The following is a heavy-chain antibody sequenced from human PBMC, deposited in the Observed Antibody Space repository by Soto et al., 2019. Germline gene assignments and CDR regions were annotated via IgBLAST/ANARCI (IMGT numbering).Heavy chain of an antibody. J-gene: IGHJ4*02. Sequence: GGSRRLSCEASGFRFSNYDMSWVRQAPGKGLEWVSGVSASGSITSYADSANGRFTISRDNAKNSMFLQMNSLRAEDTAVYFCAKGDCSGGRCYRGFDYWGQGTLVTVSS. D-gene: IGHD2-15*01. CDR2: VSASGSIT. V-gene: IGHV3-23*01. CDR1: GFRFSNYD. CDR3: AKGDCSGGRCYRGFDY.